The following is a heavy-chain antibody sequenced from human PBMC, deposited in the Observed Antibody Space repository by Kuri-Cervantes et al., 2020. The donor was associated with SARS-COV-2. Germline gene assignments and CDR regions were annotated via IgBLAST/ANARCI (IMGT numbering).Heavy chain of an antibody. Sequence: GESLKISCAASGFTFSSYAMRWVRQAPGKGLEWVSAISTSGAYTYYADSVKGRFTISRDNSKNTLYLQMKRLRAEDTAVYYCAKCPRTGVPGTSGEDWGQGTLVTVSS. CDR3: AKCPRTGVPGTSGED. CDR2: ISTSGAYT. V-gene: IGHV3-23*01. J-gene: IGHJ4*02. D-gene: IGHD1/OR15-1a*01. CDR1: GFTFSSYA.